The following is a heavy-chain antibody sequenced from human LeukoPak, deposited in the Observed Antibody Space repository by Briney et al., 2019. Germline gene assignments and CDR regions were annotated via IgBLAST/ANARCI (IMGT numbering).Heavy chain of an antibody. CDR3: ARDHHRRHYDSQARDTFDI. J-gene: IGHJ3*02. CDR1: GFTFSSYS. Sequence: GGSLRLSCAASGFTFSSYSMNWVCQAPGKGLEWVSFISTSSSYIYYADSVKGRFTISRDNAKNSLYLQMNSLRAGDTAVYYCARDHHRRHYDSQARDTFDIWGQGTMVTVSS. D-gene: IGHD3-22*01. V-gene: IGHV3-21*01. CDR2: ISTSSSYI.